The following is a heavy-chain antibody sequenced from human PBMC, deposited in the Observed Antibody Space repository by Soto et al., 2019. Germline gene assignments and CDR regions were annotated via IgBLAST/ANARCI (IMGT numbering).Heavy chain of an antibody. V-gene: IGHV3-48*02. J-gene: IGHJ6*02. CDR2: ISSSSSTI. CDR3: ARDSRLHIAAAFGTKNEYGMDV. D-gene: IGHD6-13*01. CDR1: GFTFSSYS. Sequence: GSLRLSCAASGFTFSSYSMNWVRQAPGKGLEWVSYISSSSSTIYYADSVKGRFTISRDNAKNSLYLQMNSLRDEDMAVYYCARDSRLHIAAAFGTKNEYGMDVWGQGTTVTVSS.